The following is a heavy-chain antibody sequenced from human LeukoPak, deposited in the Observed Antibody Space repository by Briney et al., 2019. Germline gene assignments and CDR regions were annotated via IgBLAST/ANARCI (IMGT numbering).Heavy chain of an antibody. V-gene: IGHV3-23*01. J-gene: IGHJ4*02. D-gene: IGHD5-18*01. CDR3: AKAEPKRGYSYGPFDY. CDR2: ISGSGDTT. CDR1: GFTFSSYA. Sequence: GGSLRLSCAASGFTFSSYAMSWVRQAPGKGLEGVSTISGSGDTTYYADSVKGRFTISRDNSKNTLYLQMNSLRAEDTAVYYCAKAEPKRGYSYGPFDYWGQGTLVTVSS.